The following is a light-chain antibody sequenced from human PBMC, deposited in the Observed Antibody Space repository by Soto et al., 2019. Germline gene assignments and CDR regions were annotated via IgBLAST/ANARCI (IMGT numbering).Light chain of an antibody. CDR1: QSVSGW. CDR2: DAS. J-gene: IGKJ5*01. V-gene: IGKV1-5*01. CDR3: QQYNSYSIT. Sequence: TQPPPPLPLSPGARAPLPCRASQSVSGWLAWYQQKPGEAPRLLIYDASALPRGVPSRFSGSGSGTKFTLTIASLQPDDFATYYCQQYNSYSITFGQGTRLEIK.